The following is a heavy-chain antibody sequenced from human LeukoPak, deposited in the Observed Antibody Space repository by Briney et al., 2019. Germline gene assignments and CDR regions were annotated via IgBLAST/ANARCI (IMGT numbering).Heavy chain of an antibody. D-gene: IGHD2-21*02. CDR2: IYYNETT. Sequence: SETLSLTCTVSGGSISSSSYYWGWIRQPPGKGLEWIGSIYYNETTYHNPSLKSRATMSVDTSKNQFSLRLSSVTAADTATYFCARQRLAYCGGDCYTYSYFDYWGQGTLVTVSS. J-gene: IGHJ4*02. CDR1: GGSISSSSYY. CDR3: ARQRLAYCGGDCYTYSYFDY. V-gene: IGHV4-39*01.